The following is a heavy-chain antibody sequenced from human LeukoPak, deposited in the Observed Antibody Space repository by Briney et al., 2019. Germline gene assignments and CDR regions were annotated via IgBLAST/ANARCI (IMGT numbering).Heavy chain of an antibody. V-gene: IGHV3-23*01. CDR2: ISRSGAGT. CDR1: GFTFSSYA. J-gene: IGHJ4*02. CDR3: AKHRSTDYGGNSFDY. Sequence: GGSLRLSCAASGFTFSSYAMSWVRQAPGKGLEWVSAISRSGAGTYYADSVKGRFTISRDNSKNTLYLQINSLRAEDTAIYYCAKHRSTDYGGNSFDYWGQGTLVTVSS. D-gene: IGHD4-23*01.